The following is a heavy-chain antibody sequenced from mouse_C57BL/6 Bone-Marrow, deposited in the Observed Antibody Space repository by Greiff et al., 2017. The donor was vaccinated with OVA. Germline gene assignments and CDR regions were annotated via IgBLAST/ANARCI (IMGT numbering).Heavy chain of an antibody. CDR3: ASGNYSGAY. Sequence: DVHLVESGGGLVKPGGSLKLSCAASGFTFSDYGMHWVRQAPEKGLEWVAYISSGSSTIYYADTVKGRFTISRDNAKNTLFLQMTSLRSEDTPMNYCASGNYSGAYWAQVTLVTVSA. D-gene: IGHD1-1*01. CDR1: GFTFSDYG. J-gene: IGHJ3*01. V-gene: IGHV5-17*01. CDR2: ISSGSSTI.